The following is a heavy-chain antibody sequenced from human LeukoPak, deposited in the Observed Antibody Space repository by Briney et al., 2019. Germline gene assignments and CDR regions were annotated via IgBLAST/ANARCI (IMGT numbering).Heavy chain of an antibody. Sequence: SETLSLACTVCVGSISNYYWCWIRQPPGKGLEWIGFISDSGSTNYNPSLKSRVTLSADTSEKQVSLKLSSVTTADTAVYYCARHYCSDAKCYYFDYCRQGTLVSVSS. J-gene: IGHJ4*02. V-gene: IGHV4-59*01. D-gene: IGHD2-15*01. CDR2: ISDSGST. CDR1: VGSISNYY. CDR3: ARHYCSDAKCYYFDY.